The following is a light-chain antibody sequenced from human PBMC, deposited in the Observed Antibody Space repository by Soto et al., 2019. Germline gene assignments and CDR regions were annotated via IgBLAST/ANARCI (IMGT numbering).Light chain of an antibody. J-gene: IGLJ3*02. Sequence: QSALTQPASVSGSPGQSLTISCTGTSSDVGGYNYVSWYQQHPGKAPKLMIYEVSKRPSGVPDRFSGSKSGNTASLTISGLQAEDEADYYCCSYAGSYTWVFGGGTKLTVL. CDR1: SSDVGGYNY. CDR3: CSYAGSYTWV. V-gene: IGLV2-11*01. CDR2: EVS.